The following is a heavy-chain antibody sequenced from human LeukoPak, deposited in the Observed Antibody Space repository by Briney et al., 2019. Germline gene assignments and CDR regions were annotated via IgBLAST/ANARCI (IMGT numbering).Heavy chain of an antibody. CDR1: GYSFTIYW. CDR2: IYPVDSDT. V-gene: IGHV5-51*01. J-gene: IGHJ1*01. CDR3: ARRGLGYDSSGYYSAEYFQH. D-gene: IGHD3-22*01. Sequence: GESLKISCKGSGYSFTIYWIGWVRQMPGKGLEWMGIIYPVDSDTRYSPSFQGQVTISADKSISTAYLQWSSMKASDTAMYSCARRGLGYDSSGYYSAEYFQHWGQGTLVTVSS.